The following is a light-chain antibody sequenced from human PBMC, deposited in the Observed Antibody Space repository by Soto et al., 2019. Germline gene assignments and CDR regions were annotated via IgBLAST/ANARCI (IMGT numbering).Light chain of an antibody. V-gene: IGKV1-33*01. Sequence: DIQMTQSPSSLSASVGDRVTITCQASHDISSYLNWYQQKPGKAPKLLIYDASNLETGVPSRFSGSGSGTDFTFTISSLQPEDVATYYCQQYGNLPFTFGPGTQVDIK. J-gene: IGKJ3*01. CDR2: DAS. CDR3: QQYGNLPFT. CDR1: HDISSY.